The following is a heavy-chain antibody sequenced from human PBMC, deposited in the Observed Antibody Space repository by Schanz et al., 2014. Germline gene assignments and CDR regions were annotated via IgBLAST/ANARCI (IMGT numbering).Heavy chain of an antibody. Sequence: QVQLVQSGAEVKKPGASVKVSCKASGGTFSTYTISWVRQAPGQGLEWMGRIIPILGIANYAQNFQGRVTMTRNTSISTAYMELSSLRSEDTAVYYCARLGTGMAVAGSVIDSYYYYMDVWGQGTTVTVSS. CDR1: GGTFSTYT. CDR3: ARLGTGMAVAGSVIDSYYYYMDV. D-gene: IGHD6-19*01. CDR2: IIPILGIA. J-gene: IGHJ6*03. V-gene: IGHV1-69*09.